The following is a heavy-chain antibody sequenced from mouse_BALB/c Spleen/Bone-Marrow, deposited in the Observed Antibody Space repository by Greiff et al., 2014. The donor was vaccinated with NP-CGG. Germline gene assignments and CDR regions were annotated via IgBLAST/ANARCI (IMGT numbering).Heavy chain of an antibody. CDR2: IYPYNGGT. CDR1: GYTFTDYN. V-gene: IGHV1S29*02. Sequence: EVNLVESGPELVKPGASVKISCKASGYTFTDYNMHWVKQSHGKSLDWIGYIYPYNGGTGYNQKFKSKATLTVDNSSSTAYMELRSLTSEDSAVYYCARGRAYGNYGWFAYWGQGTLVTVSA. CDR3: ARGRAYGNYGWFAY. D-gene: IGHD2-1*01. J-gene: IGHJ3*01.